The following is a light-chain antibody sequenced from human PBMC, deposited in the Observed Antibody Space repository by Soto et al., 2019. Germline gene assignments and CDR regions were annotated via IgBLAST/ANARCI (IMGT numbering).Light chain of an antibody. J-gene: IGKJ2*01. CDR2: AAS. Sequence: DIQMTQSPSSLSASVGDRVTITCRASQGGSAYLLWYQQRQGRAPKLLIYAASNLISGVPSRFSGSGSGTNFTLTNSNLQPEDFATYYRQQSYKTPHTFGQGTKLETK. CDR3: QQSYKTPHT. V-gene: IGKV1-39*01. CDR1: QGGSAY.